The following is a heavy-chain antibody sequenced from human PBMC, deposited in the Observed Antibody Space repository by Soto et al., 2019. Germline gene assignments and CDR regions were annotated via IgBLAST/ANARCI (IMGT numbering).Heavy chain of an antibody. CDR2: ISYDGSNK. J-gene: IGHJ3*02. CDR1: GFTFSSYA. Sequence: GGSLRLSCAASGFTFSSYAMHWVRQAPGKGLEWVAVISYDGSNKYYADSVKGRFTISRDNSKNTLYLQMNSLRAEDTAVYYCAREGFMGAFDIWGQGTMVTVSS. V-gene: IGHV3-30-3*01. D-gene: IGHD3-10*01. CDR3: AREGFMGAFDI.